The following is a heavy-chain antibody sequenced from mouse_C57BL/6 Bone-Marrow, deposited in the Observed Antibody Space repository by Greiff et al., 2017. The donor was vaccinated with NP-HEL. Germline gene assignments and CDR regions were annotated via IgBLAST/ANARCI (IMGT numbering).Heavy chain of an antibody. CDR1: GYTFTSYD. J-gene: IGHJ2*01. CDR3: ARGGYYGYFDY. V-gene: IGHV1-85*01. CDR2: IYPRDGST. Sequence: LVESGPELVKPGASVKLSCKASGYTFTSYDINWVKQRPGQGLEWIGWIYPRDGSTKYNEKFKGKATLTVDTSSSTAYMELHSLTSEDSAVYFCARGGYYGYFDYWGQGTTLTVSS. D-gene: IGHD2-2*01.